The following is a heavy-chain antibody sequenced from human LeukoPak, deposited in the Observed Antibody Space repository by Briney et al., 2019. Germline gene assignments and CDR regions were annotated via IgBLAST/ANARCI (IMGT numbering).Heavy chain of an antibody. J-gene: IGHJ4*02. CDR1: GGSISSYY. CDR2: IYISGST. Sequence: SETLSLTCTVSGGSISSYYWSWIRQPAGKGLEWIGRIYISGSTNYNPSLKSRVTMSVDTSKNQFSLKLSSVTAADTAVYYCARSPHKYSSSKDFDYWGQGTLVTVSS. D-gene: IGHD6-6*01. CDR3: ARSPHKYSSSKDFDY. V-gene: IGHV4-4*07.